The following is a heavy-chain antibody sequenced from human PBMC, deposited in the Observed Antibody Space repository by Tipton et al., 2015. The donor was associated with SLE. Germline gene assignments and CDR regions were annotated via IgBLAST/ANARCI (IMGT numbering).Heavy chain of an antibody. V-gene: IGHV4-61*02. J-gene: IGHJ4*02. CDR1: GGSISSGSYY. CDR2: IYTSGST. CDR3: ARGFPQPNWNYEPFDY. D-gene: IGHD1-7*01. Sequence: TLSLTCTVSGGSISSGSYYWSWIRQPAGKGLEWIGRIYTSGSTNYNPSLKSRVTISVDTSKNQFSLKLSSVTAADMAVYYCARGFPQPNWNYEPFDYWGQGTLVTVSS.